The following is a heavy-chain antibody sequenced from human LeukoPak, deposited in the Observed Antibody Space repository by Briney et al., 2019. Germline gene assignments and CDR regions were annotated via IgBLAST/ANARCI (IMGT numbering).Heavy chain of an antibody. CDR3: VRRAASREFLDY. J-gene: IGHJ4*02. CDR1: GYSFTAYW. D-gene: IGHD3-10*01. Sequence: GESLKISCKGSGYSFTAYWIGWVRQMPGKGLEWMGIIYPGDSDTRYSPSFQGQVTISADKSISTAYLQWGSLKASDTAIYYCVRRAASREFLDYWGQGTLVTVSS. V-gene: IGHV5-51*01. CDR2: IYPGDSDT.